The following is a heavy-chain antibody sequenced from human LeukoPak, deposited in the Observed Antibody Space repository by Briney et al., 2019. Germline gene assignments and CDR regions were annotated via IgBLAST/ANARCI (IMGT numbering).Heavy chain of an antibody. J-gene: IGHJ4*02. D-gene: IGHD3-3*01. CDR1: AFTFSSYS. CDR3: ARVGYAFWSGPTPDY. CDR2: ISSSSSYI. Sequence: VGSLRLSCAASAFTFSSYSMNWVRQAPGKGLEWVSSISSSSSYIYYADSVKGRFTISRDNAKNSLYLQMNSLRAEDTAVYYCARVGYAFWSGPTPDYWAQGTLVTVSS. V-gene: IGHV3-21*01.